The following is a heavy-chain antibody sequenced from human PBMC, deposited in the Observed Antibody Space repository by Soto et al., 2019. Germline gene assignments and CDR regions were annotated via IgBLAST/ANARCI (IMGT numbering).Heavy chain of an antibody. J-gene: IGHJ6*02. CDR3: ARDSGYSYYYYYGMDV. V-gene: IGHV1-18*01. Sequence: ASVKVSCKASGYTFTSYGISWVRQAPRQGLEWMGWISAYNGNTNYAQKLQGRVTMTTDTSTSTAYMELRSLRSDDTAVYYCARDSGYSYYYYYGMDVWGQGTTVTVSS. CDR2: ISAYNGNT. D-gene: IGHD3-22*01. CDR1: GYTFTSYG.